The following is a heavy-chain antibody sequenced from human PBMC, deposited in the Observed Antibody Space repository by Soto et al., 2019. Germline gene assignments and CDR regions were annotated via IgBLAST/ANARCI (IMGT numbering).Heavy chain of an antibody. J-gene: IGHJ6*02. CDR3: ASIVVGAQDYYYYDMDV. CDR1: GFTFSSYA. CDR2: ISYDGSNK. Sequence: GSLRLSCAASGFTFSSYAMHWVRQAPGKGLEWVAVISYDGSNKYYADSVKGRFTISRDNSKNTLYLQMNSLRAEDTAVYYCASIVVGAQDYYYYDMDVWGQGTTVTVSS. D-gene: IGHD2-15*01. V-gene: IGHV3-30-3*01.